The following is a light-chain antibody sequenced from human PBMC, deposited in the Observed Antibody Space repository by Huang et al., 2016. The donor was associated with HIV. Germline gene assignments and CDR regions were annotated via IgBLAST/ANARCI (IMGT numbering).Light chain of an antibody. CDR2: ETL. Sequence: ERVLTQSPGTLSVSPGERATLSCRTSQGIGNSLAWYQLKPGQAPRLLIYETLIRASDFPARFSGGGSEIDFTLTISGLQSEDSAVYYCQQYHEWPRTFGQGTKVEIK. CDR1: QGIGNS. V-gene: IGKV3-15*01. CDR3: QQYHEWPRT. J-gene: IGKJ2*01.